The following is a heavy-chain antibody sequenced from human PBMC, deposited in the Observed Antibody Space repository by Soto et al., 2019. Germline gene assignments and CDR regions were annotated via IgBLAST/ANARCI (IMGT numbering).Heavy chain of an antibody. Sequence: EVQLVESGGGLVKPGGSLRLSCAASGFTFSSYRMNWVRQAPGKGLEWVSSISSSSSYIYYADSVKGRFTISRDNAKNSLYLQMNSLRAEDTAVYYCARDGSDYYDIYYYYGMDVWGQGTTVTVSS. CDR1: GFTFSSYR. J-gene: IGHJ6*02. V-gene: IGHV3-21*01. CDR3: ARDGSDYYDIYYYYGMDV. D-gene: IGHD3-22*01. CDR2: ISSSSSYI.